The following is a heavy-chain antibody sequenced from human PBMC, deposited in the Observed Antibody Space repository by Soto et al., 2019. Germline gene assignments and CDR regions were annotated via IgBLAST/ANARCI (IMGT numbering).Heavy chain of an antibody. J-gene: IGHJ4*02. CDR3: ARVRERWQYIDCFYHFDQ. V-gene: IGHV4-59*01. CDR1: GGSIGGYY. CDR2: IYYSGSS. D-gene: IGHD3-9*01. Sequence: QVQLQESGPGLVQPSETLSLTCTVSGGSIGGYYWGWIRQPPGKGLEWIGYIYYSGSSKYNPSLKSRVAMSADTSKNQLSLKLRSVTAADTAVYYCARVRERWQYIDCFYHFDQWGQGTLVTVSS.